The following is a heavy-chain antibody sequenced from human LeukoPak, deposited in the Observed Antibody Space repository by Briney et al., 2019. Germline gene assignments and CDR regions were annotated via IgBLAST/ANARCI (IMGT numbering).Heavy chain of an antibody. Sequence: HSGGSLRLSCAASGFTFSSYSMNWVRQAPWKGLEWVSSINNRGGSTYYADSVKGRFTISRDNSKNTLYLQMNSLRAEDTALYYCAKDPGGSYTGAYYFDYWGQGTLVTVSS. CDR2: INNRGGST. V-gene: IGHV3-23*01. CDR1: GFTFSSYS. CDR3: AKDPGGSYTGAYYFDY. D-gene: IGHD1-26*01. J-gene: IGHJ4*02.